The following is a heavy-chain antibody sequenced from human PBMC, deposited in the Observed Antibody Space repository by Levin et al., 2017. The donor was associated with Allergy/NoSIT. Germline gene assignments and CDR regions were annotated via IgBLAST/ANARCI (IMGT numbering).Heavy chain of an antibody. CDR1: DGSISSSSYF. CDR3: ARFFDRSSIDS. CDR2: IYYSGST. Sequence: RASETLSLTCTVSDGSISSSSYFWGWIRQPPGKGLEWIGSIYYSGSTYYNPSLKSRVTISLDTSKNQFSLRLSSVTAADTAVFYCARFFDRSSIDSWGQGTLVTVSS. D-gene: IGHD6-6*01. J-gene: IGHJ4*02. V-gene: IGHV4-39*01.